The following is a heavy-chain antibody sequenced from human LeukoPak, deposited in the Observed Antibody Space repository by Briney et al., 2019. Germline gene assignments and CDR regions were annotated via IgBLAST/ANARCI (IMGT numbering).Heavy chain of an antibody. J-gene: IGHJ4*02. D-gene: IGHD5-18*01. CDR2: INQDGSLK. Sequence: PGGSLRLSCAASGFTFSSYSMNWVRQAPGKGLEWVANINQDGSLKYYVDSVKGRFTISRDNAKNSLYLQMNSLRAEDTAFYYCARDLRTGYTYGYPLDYWGQGTLVTVSS. V-gene: IGHV3-7*01. CDR1: GFTFSSYS. CDR3: ARDLRTGYTYGYPLDY.